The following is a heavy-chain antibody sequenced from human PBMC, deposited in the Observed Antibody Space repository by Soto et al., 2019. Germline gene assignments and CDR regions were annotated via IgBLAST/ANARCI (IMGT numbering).Heavy chain of an antibody. CDR3: ARGGDCISTSCYYYYGMDV. J-gene: IGHJ6*02. D-gene: IGHD2-2*01. Sequence: QVQLVQSGAEEKKPGASVKVSCKASGYTFTSYAMHWVRQAPGQRLEWMGWINAGNGNTKYSQKFQGRVTITRDTSAITAYMELSSLRSEDTAVYYCARGGDCISTSCYYYYGMDVWGQGTTVTVSS. CDR2: INAGNGNT. V-gene: IGHV1-3*05. CDR1: GYTFTSYA.